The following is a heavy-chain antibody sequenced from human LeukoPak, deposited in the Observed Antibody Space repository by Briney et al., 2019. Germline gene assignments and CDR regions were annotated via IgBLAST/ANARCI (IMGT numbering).Heavy chain of an antibody. V-gene: IGHV3-9*01. D-gene: IGHD3-9*01. Sequence: GGSLRLSCAASGFTFDDYAMHWVRQAPGKGLEWVSGTSWNSGSIGYADSVKGRLTISRDNAKNSLYLQMNSLRAEDTALYYCAKDRSIDWPHYAFDIWGQGTMVTVTS. CDR1: GFTFDDYA. CDR2: TSWNSGSI. J-gene: IGHJ3*02. CDR3: AKDRSIDWPHYAFDI.